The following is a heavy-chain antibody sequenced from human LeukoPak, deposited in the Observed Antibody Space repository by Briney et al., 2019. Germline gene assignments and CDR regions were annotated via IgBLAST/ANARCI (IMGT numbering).Heavy chain of an antibody. CDR2: INWNGGST. V-gene: IGHV3-20*04. CDR3: ARGGPTYYDILTGYYYDDAFDI. J-gene: IGHJ3*02. CDR1: GFTFDDYG. Sequence: PGGSLRLSCAASGFTFDDYGMSWVRQAPGKGLEWVSGINWNGGSTGYADSVKGRFTISRDSAKNSLYLQMNSLRAEDTALYYCARGGPTYYDILTGYYYDDAFDIWGQGTMVTVSS. D-gene: IGHD3-9*01.